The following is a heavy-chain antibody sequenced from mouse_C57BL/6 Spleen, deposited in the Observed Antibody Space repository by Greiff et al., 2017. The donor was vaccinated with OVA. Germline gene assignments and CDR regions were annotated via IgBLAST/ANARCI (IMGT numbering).Heavy chain of an antibody. V-gene: IGHV1-55*01. D-gene: IGHD6-5*01. CDR1: GYTFTSYW. CDR2: IYPGSGST. J-gene: IGHJ1*03. CDR3: ARFGLFNARGGGYFDG. Sequence: QVQLQQPGAELVKPGASVKMSCKASGYTFTSYWITWVKQRPGQGLEWIGDIYPGSGSTNYNEKFKSKATLTVDTSSSTAYMQLSSLTSEDSAVYYCARFGLFNARGGGYFDGWGTGTTVTVSS.